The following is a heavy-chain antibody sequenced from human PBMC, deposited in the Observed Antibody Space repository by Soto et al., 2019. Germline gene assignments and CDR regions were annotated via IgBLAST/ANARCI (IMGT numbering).Heavy chain of an antibody. Sequence: ASVKVSCKASGYTFTSYAMHWVRQAPGQRLEWMGWINAGNGNTKYSQKFQGRVTITRDTSASTAYMELSSLRSEDTAVYYCARDEKERYSSSWYLPYYYYGMDVWGQGTTVTVS. V-gene: IGHV1-3*01. D-gene: IGHD6-13*01. CDR1: GYTFTSYA. CDR2: INAGNGNT. CDR3: ARDEKERYSSSWYLPYYYYGMDV. J-gene: IGHJ6*02.